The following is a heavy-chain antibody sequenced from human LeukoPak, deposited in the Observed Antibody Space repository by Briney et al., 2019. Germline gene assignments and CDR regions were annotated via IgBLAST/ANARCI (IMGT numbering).Heavy chain of an antibody. CDR3: ARVGFGGNTFDS. CDR1: GFTVSSNY. D-gene: IGHD4-23*01. V-gene: IGHV3-20*01. Sequence: PGGSLRLSCAASGFTVSSNYMSWVRQAPGKGLEWVSGINWNGGSTGYADSVKGRFTVSRDNAKNSLYLQMNSLRAEDTALYHCARVGFGGNTFDSWGQGTLVTVSS. J-gene: IGHJ4*02. CDR2: INWNGGST.